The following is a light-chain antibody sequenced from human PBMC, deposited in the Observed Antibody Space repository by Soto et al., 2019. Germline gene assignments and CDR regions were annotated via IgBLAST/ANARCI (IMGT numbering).Light chain of an antibody. CDR1: QTISSW. V-gene: IGKV1-5*03. CDR3: QHYNSYSPT. Sequence: DIQLTQSPYTLSGSIGDRVTLTCRASQTISSWLAWYQQKPGKAPKLLIYKASTLKSGVPSRFSGSGSGTEFTLTISSLQPDDFATYYCQHYNSYSPTFGQGTKVDIK. J-gene: IGKJ1*01. CDR2: KAS.